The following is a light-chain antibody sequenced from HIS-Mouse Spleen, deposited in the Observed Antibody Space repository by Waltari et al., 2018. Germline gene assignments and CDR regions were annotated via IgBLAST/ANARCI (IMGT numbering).Light chain of an antibody. CDR3: YSTDSSGNHRV. J-gene: IGLJ2*01. V-gene: IGLV3-10*01. Sequence: SYELTQPPSVSVSPGQTARITCSGDALPKKYAYWYQQKSGQAPVLVIYEDSKRPSGSPEGFAGSSSGTMATLTISGAKVEDEADYYCYSTDSSGNHRVFGGGTKLTVL. CDR1: ALPKKY. CDR2: EDS.